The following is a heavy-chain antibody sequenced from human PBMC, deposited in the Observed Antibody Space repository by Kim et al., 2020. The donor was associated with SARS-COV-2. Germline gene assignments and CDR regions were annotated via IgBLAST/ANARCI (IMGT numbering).Heavy chain of an antibody. V-gene: IGHV5-51*01. CDR2: IYPGDSDT. CDR1: GYSFTSYW. J-gene: IGHJ6*02. CDR3: AREGEYCNGASCPSGMDV. D-gene: IGHD2-15*01. Sequence: GESLKISCKGSGYSFTSYWIGWVRQMPGKGLEWMGIIYPGDSDTRYSPSFHGQVTISADKSTSTAYLQWRSLKASDTAMYYCAREGEYCNGASCPSGMDVWGQGTTVSVSS.